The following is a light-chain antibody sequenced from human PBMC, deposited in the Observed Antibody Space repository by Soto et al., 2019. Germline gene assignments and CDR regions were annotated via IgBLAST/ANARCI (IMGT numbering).Light chain of an antibody. Sequence: EIVMTQSPLSLPVTPGEPASISCRSSQSLLHSNGYTYLDWYLQKPGQSPQLLIYLGFNRASGVPDRFSGSGSGSDFTLKISRVEAEDVGVYYCMQSLQTCTFGPGTKVDI. CDR2: LGF. CDR3: MQSLQTCT. CDR1: QSLLHSNGYTY. J-gene: IGKJ3*01. V-gene: IGKV2-28*01.